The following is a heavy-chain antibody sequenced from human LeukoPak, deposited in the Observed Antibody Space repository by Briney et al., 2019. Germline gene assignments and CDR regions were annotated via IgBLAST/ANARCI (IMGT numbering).Heavy chain of an antibody. Sequence: PGGSLRLSCAASGFTFSSYAMSWVHQAPGKGLEWVSAISGSGGSTYYADSVKGRFTISRDNSKNTLYLQMNSLRAEDTAVYYCAKDWEGVVRGVILAYFDYWGQGTLVTVSS. CDR2: ISGSGGST. CDR1: GFTFSSYA. V-gene: IGHV3-23*01. D-gene: IGHD3-10*01. J-gene: IGHJ4*02. CDR3: AKDWEGVVRGVILAYFDY.